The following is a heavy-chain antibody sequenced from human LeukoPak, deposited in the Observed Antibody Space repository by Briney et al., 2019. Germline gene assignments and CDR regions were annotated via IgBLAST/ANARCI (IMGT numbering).Heavy chain of an antibody. V-gene: IGHV4-59*02. Sequence: PSETLSLTCAVSGGSVSSYYWSWIRQPPGKGLEWIAYISHNGDTNYNPSLKSRVTISLDTSKNQFSLKLSSVTAADTAVFYCARLHCIGDCRFYYFVSWGQGTLATVSS. CDR2: ISHNGDT. CDR3: ARLHCIGDCRFYYFVS. D-gene: IGHD2-21*02. CDR1: GGSVSSYY. J-gene: IGHJ4*02.